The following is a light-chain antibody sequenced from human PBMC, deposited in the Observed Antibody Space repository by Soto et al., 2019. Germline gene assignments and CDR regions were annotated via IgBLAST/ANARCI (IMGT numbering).Light chain of an antibody. CDR2: DAS. V-gene: IGKV3-11*01. J-gene: IGKJ4*01. CDR3: QQRSNWPLT. CDR1: QSVSSY. Sequence: EIVLAQSPASLSLSRGERATRSCRASQSVSSYLAWYQQKPGQAPRLLIYDASTRATGIPARFSGSGSETDFTLTTSNLEPEDFAVYYCQQRSNWPLTFGGGTKVDIK.